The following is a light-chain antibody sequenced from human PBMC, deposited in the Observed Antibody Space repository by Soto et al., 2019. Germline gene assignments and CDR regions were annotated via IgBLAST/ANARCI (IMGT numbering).Light chain of an antibody. J-gene: IGKJ1*01. Sequence: EIVLAQFPGTLSLSPGERATLFCRASQRVTNNYLAWYQQKPGQAPRLLLYGASSRATDVPDRFSGSGSGTDFTLTISRLEPEDFAIYYCQQYKNWPRTFGQGTKVDIK. CDR2: GAS. CDR1: QRVTNNY. V-gene: IGKV3-20*01. CDR3: QQYKNWPRT.